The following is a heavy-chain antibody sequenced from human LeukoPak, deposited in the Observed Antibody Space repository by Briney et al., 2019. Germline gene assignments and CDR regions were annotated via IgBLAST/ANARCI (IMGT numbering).Heavy chain of an antibody. Sequence: PGGSLRLSCSASGFTFSSYAMHWVRQAPDKGLEYVSTISRDGASTNYADSVKGRFTISRDNSKNTLYLQMSSLRAEDTAVYYCVEDRWGGGWAFDIWGQGTMVTVSS. J-gene: IGHJ3*02. CDR3: VEDRWGGGWAFDI. V-gene: IGHV3-64D*09. D-gene: IGHD3-10*01. CDR1: GFTFSSYA. CDR2: ISRDGAST.